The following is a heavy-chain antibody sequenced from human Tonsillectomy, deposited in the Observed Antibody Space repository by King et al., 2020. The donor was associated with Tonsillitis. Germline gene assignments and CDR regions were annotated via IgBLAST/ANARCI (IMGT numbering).Heavy chain of an antibody. D-gene: IGHD4-17*01. V-gene: IGHV3-23*04. CDR3: ARAGDYGDYDCFDP. CDR2: ISGVDGST. J-gene: IGHJ5*02. CDR1: GFTFSSYA. Sequence: VQLVESGGGLVQPGGSLRLSCATSGFTFSSYAMSWVRQAPGKGLEWVSGISGVDGSTYYVDSVKGRFTISRDNSKDTLYLQMDRLRADDTAVYYCARAGDYGDYDCFDPWGQGTLVTVSS.